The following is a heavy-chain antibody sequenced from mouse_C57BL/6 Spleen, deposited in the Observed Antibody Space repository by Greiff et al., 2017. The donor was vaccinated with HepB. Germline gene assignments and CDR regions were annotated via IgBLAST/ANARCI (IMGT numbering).Heavy chain of an antibody. J-gene: IGHJ3*01. CDR1: GFTFSDYG. V-gene: IGHV5-17*01. CDR3: AEGLRRGFAY. Sequence: EVHLVESGGGLVKPGGSLKLSCAASGFTFSDYGMHWVRQAPEKGLEWVAYISSGSSTIYYADTVKGRFTISRDNAKNTLFLQMTSLRSEDTAMYYCAEGLRRGFAYWGQGTLVTVSA. D-gene: IGHD2-4*01. CDR2: ISSGSSTI.